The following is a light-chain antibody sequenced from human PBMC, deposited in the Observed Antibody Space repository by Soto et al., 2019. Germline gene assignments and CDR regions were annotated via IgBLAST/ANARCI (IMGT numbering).Light chain of an antibody. CDR3: QQYHIWPIHT. V-gene: IGKV3-15*01. CDR1: QSLSNK. J-gene: IGKJ3*01. CDR2: DAS. Sequence: EVVMTQSPATLSVSPGERAILSCRASQSLSNKLAWYQHKPGQAPRLLIYDASTRATGIPARFSGSGSGTEFTLTIDSLQSEAFAVYYCQQYHIWPIHTFGPGTQVDIK.